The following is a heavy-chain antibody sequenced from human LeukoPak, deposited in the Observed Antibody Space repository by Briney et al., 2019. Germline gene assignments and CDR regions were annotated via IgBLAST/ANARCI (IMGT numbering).Heavy chain of an antibody. D-gene: IGHD2-21*01. V-gene: IGHV4-38-2*01. Sequence: PSETLSLTCAVSGYSISSGYYWGWIRQPPGKGLEWIESIYHSGSTYYNPSLKSRVTISVDTSKNQFSLKLSSVTAADTAVYYCARLIIYCGGDCHTFDYWGQGTLVTVSS. CDR1: GYSISSGYY. J-gene: IGHJ4*02. CDR3: ARLIIYCGGDCHTFDY. CDR2: IYHSGST.